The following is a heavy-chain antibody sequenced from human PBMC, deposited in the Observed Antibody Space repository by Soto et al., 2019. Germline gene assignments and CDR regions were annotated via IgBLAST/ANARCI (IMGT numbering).Heavy chain of an antibody. D-gene: IGHD3-10*01. J-gene: IGHJ5*02. CDR1: GFSISSGDYY. CDR2: IYYSGST. Sequence: PXETLSLTCTVSGFSISSGDYYWSWIRQPPGKGLEWIGYIYYSGSTYYNPSLKSRVTISVDTPKNQFSLKLSSVTAADTAVYYCARGGSSMYYYGSGSRVWFDHWGQGPLVTVSS. V-gene: IGHV4-30-4*01. CDR3: ARGGSSMYYYGSGSRVWFDH.